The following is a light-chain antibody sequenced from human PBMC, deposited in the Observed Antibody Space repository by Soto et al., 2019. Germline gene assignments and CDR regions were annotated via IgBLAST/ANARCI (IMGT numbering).Light chain of an antibody. CDR1: QSVLYSSNNNNH. V-gene: IGKV4-1*01. CDR3: QKYYSIPWT. Sequence: DIVMTQSPDSLAVSLGERATINCKSSQSVLYSSNNNNHLAWYQQRPGQPPKLLIYWASTRESGVPDRFRGSGSGTDFTLTISSLQAEDVAVYYCQKYYSIPWTFGQGTRVEIK. CDR2: WAS. J-gene: IGKJ1*01.